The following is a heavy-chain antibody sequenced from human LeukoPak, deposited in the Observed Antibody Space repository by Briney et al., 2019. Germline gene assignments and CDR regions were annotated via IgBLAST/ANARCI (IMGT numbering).Heavy chain of an antibody. V-gene: IGHV4-31*03. D-gene: IGHD2-15*01. Sequence: SETLSLTCTVSGGSISSGGYYWSWIRQHPGKGLEWIGYIYYSGSTYYNPSLKSRVTISVDTSKNQFSLKLSSVTAADTAVYYCARDCSADSTADYYGMDVWGQGTTVTVSS. J-gene: IGHJ6*02. CDR3: ARDCSADSTADYYGMDV. CDR1: GGSISSGGYY. CDR2: IYYSGST.